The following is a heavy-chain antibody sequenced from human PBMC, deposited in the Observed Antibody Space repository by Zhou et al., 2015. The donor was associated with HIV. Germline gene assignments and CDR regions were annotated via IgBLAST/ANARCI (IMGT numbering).Heavy chain of an antibody. Sequence: QVQLVQSGTEVKKPGSSVKVSCKTSGGTFSGSEISWVRQAPGQGLEWMGEITPTFDIVNYAQKFRGRVTITADRSTSTAYMELRSLRSEDTAVYYCARDRGGARPAWRYFDLWGRGTLVTVSS. D-gene: IGHD6-6*01. V-gene: IGHV1-69*17. J-gene: IGHJ2*01. CDR1: GGTFSGSE. CDR2: ITPTFDIV. CDR3: ARDRGGARPAWRYFDL.